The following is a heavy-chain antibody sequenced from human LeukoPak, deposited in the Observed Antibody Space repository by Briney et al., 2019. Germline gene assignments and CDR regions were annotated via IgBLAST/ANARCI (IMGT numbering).Heavy chain of an antibody. CDR3: ARGRGAAAGGRSDY. D-gene: IGHD6-13*01. J-gene: IGHJ4*02. CDR1: GYTFTSYD. Sequence: GASVKVSCKASGYTFTSYDINWVRQAIGQGLEWMGWMNANSGNTGYAQKFQGRVTMTRNTSISTACMELSSLRSDDTAVYYCARGRGAAAGGRSDYWGQGTLVTVSS. CDR2: MNANSGNT. V-gene: IGHV1-8*02.